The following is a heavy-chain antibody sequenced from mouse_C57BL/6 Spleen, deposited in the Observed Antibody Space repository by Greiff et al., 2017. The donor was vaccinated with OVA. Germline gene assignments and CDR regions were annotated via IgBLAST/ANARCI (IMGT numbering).Heavy chain of an antibody. J-gene: IGHJ2*01. Sequence: EVKLVESGGGLVKPGGSLKLSCAASGFTFSDYGMHWVRQAPEKGLEWVAYISSGSSTIYYADTVKGRFTISRDNAKNTLFLQMTSLRSEDTAMYYCARDFITTVVAPFDYWGQGTTLTVSS. CDR3: ARDFITTVVAPFDY. CDR2: ISSGSSTI. D-gene: IGHD1-1*01. CDR1: GFTFSDYG. V-gene: IGHV5-17*01.